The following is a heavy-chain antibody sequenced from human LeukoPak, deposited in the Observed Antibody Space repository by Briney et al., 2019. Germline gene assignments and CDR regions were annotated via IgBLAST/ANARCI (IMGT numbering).Heavy chain of an antibody. CDR1: GFSFNDYA. CDR2: ISGDGDST. Sequence: GGTLRLSCAASGFSFNDYAMHWVRQAPGKGLEWVSLISGDGDSTYYADSVKGRFTISRDNSKDSLYLQMNSLRTEDTALYYCAKDTGITPSGISGFFDFWGQGTLVTVSS. CDR3: AKDTGITPSGISGFFDF. V-gene: IGHV3-43*02. D-gene: IGHD6-13*01. J-gene: IGHJ4*02.